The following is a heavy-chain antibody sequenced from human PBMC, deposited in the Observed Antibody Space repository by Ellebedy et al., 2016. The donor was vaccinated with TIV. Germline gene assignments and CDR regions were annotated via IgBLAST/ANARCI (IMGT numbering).Heavy chain of an antibody. Sequence: ASVKVSCKASAGTFSSYAISWVRQAPGQGLEWMGRIIPILGIANYAQKFQGRVTITADKSTSTAYMQLNSLRAEDTAVYYCARDGGIVVVPAANGMDVWGQGTTVTVSS. J-gene: IGHJ6*02. CDR2: IIPILGIA. CDR1: AGTFSSYA. V-gene: IGHV1-69*04. D-gene: IGHD2-2*01. CDR3: ARDGGIVVVPAANGMDV.